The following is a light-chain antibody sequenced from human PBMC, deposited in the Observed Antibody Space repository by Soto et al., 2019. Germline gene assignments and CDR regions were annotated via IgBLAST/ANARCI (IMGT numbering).Light chain of an antibody. V-gene: IGKV1-5*03. CDR1: QGIDTS. Sequence: DIQMTQSPSSLSASVGARVTITCRASQGIDTSLAWYQQKPGKAPKLRIYKASNLESGVPSRFSGSGSGTECTLTISSLQPDDVATYYCQQYNTYSRTLGQGTKVDIK. J-gene: IGKJ1*01. CDR3: QQYNTYSRT. CDR2: KAS.